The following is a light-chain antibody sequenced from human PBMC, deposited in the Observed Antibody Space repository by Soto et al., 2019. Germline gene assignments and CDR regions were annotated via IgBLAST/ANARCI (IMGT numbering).Light chain of an antibody. V-gene: IGLV2-23*01. CDR2: EAT. CDR3: SSYAGSGTWV. CDR1: SSDVGTYDL. Sequence: QSALTQPASVSGSPGQSITISCTGTSSDVGTYDLVSWYQHHPGAAPKLIIYEATRRPSGISIRFSGSKSGNTASLTISGLQAEDEADYYCSSYAGSGTWVFGGGTKLTVL. J-gene: IGLJ3*02.